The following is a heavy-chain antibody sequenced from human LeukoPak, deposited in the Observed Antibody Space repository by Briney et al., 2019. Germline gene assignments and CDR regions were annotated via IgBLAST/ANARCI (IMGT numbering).Heavy chain of an antibody. CDR2: IYSGGST. CDR1: GFTVSSNY. Sequence: PGGSLRLYCAASGFTVSSNYMSWVRQAPGKGLEWVSVIYSGGSTFYADSVKGRFTISRDNSKNTLNLQMNSLRAEDTAVYYCAGDTSGWYYLDYWGQGTLVTVSS. J-gene: IGHJ4*02. V-gene: IGHV3-66*01. CDR3: AGDTSGWYYLDY. D-gene: IGHD6-19*01.